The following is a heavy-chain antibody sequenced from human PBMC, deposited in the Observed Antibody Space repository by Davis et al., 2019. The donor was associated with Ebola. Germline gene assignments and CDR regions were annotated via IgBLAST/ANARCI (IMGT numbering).Heavy chain of an antibody. D-gene: IGHD3-22*01. V-gene: IGHV4-59*11. Sequence: PSPTLSLTRTCSDGAISNHYWNWSRQLPGKGLEWIGIIYDSGRTNYNPSLKSRVTISGDTSKNQFSLKLRSVTAADTAVYYCVRFGYGAYWGQGTLVTVSS. CDR3: VRFGYGAY. CDR1: DGAISNHY. J-gene: IGHJ4*02. CDR2: IYDSGRT.